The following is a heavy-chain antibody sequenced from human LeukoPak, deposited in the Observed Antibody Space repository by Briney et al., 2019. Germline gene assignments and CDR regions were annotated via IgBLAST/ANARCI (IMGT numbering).Heavy chain of an antibody. CDR2: INHSGST. V-gene: IGHV4-34*01. CDR1: GGSFSGYY. Sequence: SETLSLTCAVYGGSFSGYYWSWIRQPPGKGLEWIGEINHSGSTNYNPSLKSRVTISVDTSKNQFSLKLSSVTAADTAVYYCARGSACYYDRSAKNWGQGTLVTVFS. J-gene: IGHJ4*02. CDR3: ARGSACYYDRSAKN. D-gene: IGHD3-22*01.